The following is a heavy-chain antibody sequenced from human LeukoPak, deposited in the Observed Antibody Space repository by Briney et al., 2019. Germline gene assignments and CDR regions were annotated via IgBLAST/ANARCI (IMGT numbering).Heavy chain of an antibody. CDR2: IRSKAYGGTT. CDR3: ARDKSSYCSSTSCYPPINWFDP. CDR1: GFTFSSYA. J-gene: IGHJ5*02. D-gene: IGHD2-2*01. Sequence: AGGSLRLSCAASGFTFSSYAMSWVRQAPGKGLEWVGFIRSKAYGGTTEYAASVKGRFTISRDDSKSIAYLQMNSLKTEDTAVYYCARDKSSYCSSTSCYPPINWFDPWGQGTLVTVSS. V-gene: IGHV3-49*04.